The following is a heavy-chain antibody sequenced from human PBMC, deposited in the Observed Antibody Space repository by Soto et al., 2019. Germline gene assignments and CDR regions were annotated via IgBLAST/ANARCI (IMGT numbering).Heavy chain of an antibody. CDR2: INPNGGST. V-gene: IGHV1-46*01. Sequence: ASVKVSCKASGYTFTSYYMHWVRQAPGEGLEWMGIINPNGGSTSYAQKFQGRVTMTRDTATSTVYIELSGLRSEDTAVYYCARGEEYQLLLGFHWAQGTLVTVSS. J-gene: IGHJ4*02. CDR1: GYTFTSYY. CDR3: ARGEEYQLLLGFH. D-gene: IGHD2-2*01.